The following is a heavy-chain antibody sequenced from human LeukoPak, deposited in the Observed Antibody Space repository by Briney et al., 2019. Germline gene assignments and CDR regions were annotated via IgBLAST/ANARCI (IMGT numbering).Heavy chain of an antibody. CDR3: ARSGLSATGEFDY. Sequence: SETLSLTCTVSGGSISSGGYYWSWIRQHPGKGLEWIWYIYYSGSTYYNPSLKSRLTISVDTSKNQFSLRLSSVTAADTAVYYCARSGLSATGEFDYWGQGTLVTVSS. D-gene: IGHD2-15*01. V-gene: IGHV4-31*03. J-gene: IGHJ4*02. CDR2: IYYSGST. CDR1: GGSISSGGYY.